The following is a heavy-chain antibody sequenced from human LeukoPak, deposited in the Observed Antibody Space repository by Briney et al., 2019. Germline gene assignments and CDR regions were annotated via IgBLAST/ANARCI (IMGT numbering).Heavy chain of an antibody. Sequence: SETLSLTCIVSGYSISSGYYWGWIRQPPGKGLEWIGSIYHSGSTYYNPSLKSRVTISVDTSKNQFSLKLSSVTAADTAVYYCARAHGYYYGSGRRAFAAFDIWGQGTMVTVSS. CDR3: ARAHGYYYGSGRRAFAAFDI. CDR2: IYHSGST. J-gene: IGHJ3*02. CDR1: GYSISSGYY. D-gene: IGHD3-10*01. V-gene: IGHV4-38-2*02.